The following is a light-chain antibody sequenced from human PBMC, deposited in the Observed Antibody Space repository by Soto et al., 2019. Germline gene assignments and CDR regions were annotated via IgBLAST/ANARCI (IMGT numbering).Light chain of an antibody. J-gene: IGKJ4*01. Sequence: EIVLTQSPVTLSLSPGERATLSCRASQSVGRDLAWYQHKPGQAPTLLIHDASDRATGIPARFSGSGSETDFTLAISSLEAEDLAVYYCQQRSRWPPVLTFGVGTKGEIK. CDR1: QSVGRD. CDR2: DAS. V-gene: IGKV3-11*01. CDR3: QQRSRWPPVLT.